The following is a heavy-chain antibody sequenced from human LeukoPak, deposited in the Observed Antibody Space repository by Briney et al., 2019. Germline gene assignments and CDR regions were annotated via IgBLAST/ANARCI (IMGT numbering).Heavy chain of an antibody. CDR3: VRLRWELLAPYFDH. CDR2: IYHSGST. D-gene: IGHD1-26*01. J-gene: IGHJ4*02. V-gene: IGHV4-59*01. Sequence: PSETLSLTCSVSTDSRNTYYWTWIRQSPGKGLEWIGHIYHSGSTDYNPSLKSRATISIDMSKKQFSPKLTSVTAADTAVYYCVRLRWELLAPYFDHWGQGSLVIVSS. CDR1: TDSRNTYY.